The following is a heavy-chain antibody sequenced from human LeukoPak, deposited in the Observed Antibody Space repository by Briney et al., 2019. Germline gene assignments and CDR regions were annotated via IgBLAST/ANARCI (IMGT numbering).Heavy chain of an antibody. CDR2: IYTSGST. D-gene: IGHD5-18*01. Sequence: SETLSLTCTVSGGSISSYYWSWIRQPAGKGLEWIGRIYTSGSTNYNPSLKSRVTMSVDTSKNQFSLKLSSVTAADTAVYYCARDGRYSYGYRASSGNWFDPWGQGTLVTVSS. J-gene: IGHJ5*02. CDR1: GGSISSYY. V-gene: IGHV4-4*07. CDR3: ARDGRYSYGYRASSGNWFDP.